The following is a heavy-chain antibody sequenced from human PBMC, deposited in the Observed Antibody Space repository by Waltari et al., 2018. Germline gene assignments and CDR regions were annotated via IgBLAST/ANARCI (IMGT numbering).Heavy chain of an antibody. V-gene: IGHV4-34*01. CDR3: AKNCDSRSCFDY. Sequence: QVQLQQWGAGLLKPSETLSLTCAVYGGSFSGYYWSWIRQPPGKGLEWIGEINHSGSTNYNPSLKSRLTISIDKSKNQFSLKLSSVTAADTAVYYCAKNCDSRSCFDYWGQGTLVTVSS. J-gene: IGHJ4*02. CDR1: GGSFSGYY. CDR2: INHSGST. D-gene: IGHD1-26*01.